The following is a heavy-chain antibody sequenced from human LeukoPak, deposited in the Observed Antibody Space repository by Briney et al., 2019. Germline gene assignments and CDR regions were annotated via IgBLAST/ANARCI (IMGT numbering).Heavy chain of an antibody. Sequence: GESLKISCKGSGYSFTSYWIGWVRQMPGKGLEWMGIIYPGDSDTRYSPSFQGQVTISADKSISTAYLQWSSLKASDTAMYYCASTRGLPAAILAFDYWGQGTLVTVSS. CDR1: GYSFTSYW. CDR3: ASTRGLPAAILAFDY. D-gene: IGHD2-2*02. CDR2: IYPGDSDT. J-gene: IGHJ4*02. V-gene: IGHV5-51*01.